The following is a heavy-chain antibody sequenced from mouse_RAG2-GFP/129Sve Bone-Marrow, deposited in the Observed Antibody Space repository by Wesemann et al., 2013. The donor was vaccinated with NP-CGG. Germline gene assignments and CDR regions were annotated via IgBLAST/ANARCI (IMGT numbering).Heavy chain of an antibody. Sequence: VRPGSSVKLSCKASGYTFTSYWMDWVKQRPGQGLEWIGNIYPSDSETHYNQKFKDKATLTVDKSSSTAYMQLSSLTSEDSAVYYCARCYSNSYYFDYWGQGTTLTVSS. V-gene: IGHV1-61*01. D-gene: IGHD2-5*01. CDR1: GYTFTSYW. CDR2: IYPSDSET. J-gene: IGHJ2*01. CDR3: ARCYSNSYYFDY.